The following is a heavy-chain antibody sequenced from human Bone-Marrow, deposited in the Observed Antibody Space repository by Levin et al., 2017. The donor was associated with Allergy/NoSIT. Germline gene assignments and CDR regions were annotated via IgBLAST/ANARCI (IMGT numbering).Heavy chain of an antibody. J-gene: IGHJ4*02. CDR1: GGSISSYY. CDR2: IYSTGST. V-gene: IGHV4-59*01. CDR3: ARDGLGRGDRFDY. D-gene: IGHD3/OR15-3a*01. Sequence: SETLSLTCTVSGGSISSYYWSWIRQSPGKGLEWIGYIYSTGSTNYNPSLKSRVTISVDTSKNQFSLQLSSVTAAATAVYYCARDGLGRGDRFDYWGQGTLVTVSS.